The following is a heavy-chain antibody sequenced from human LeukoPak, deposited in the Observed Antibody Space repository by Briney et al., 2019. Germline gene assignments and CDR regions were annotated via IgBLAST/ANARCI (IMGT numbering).Heavy chain of an antibody. CDR2: IYPGDSDT. D-gene: IGHD3-22*01. V-gene: IGHV5-51*01. J-gene: IGHJ3*02. CDR3: ASGAYDYYDSSGYAFDI. CDR1: GYSFTSYW. Sequence: GESLKISCKGSGYSFTSYWIGWVRQMPGKGLEWMGIIYPGDSDTRYSPSFQGQVTISADKSISTAYLQWSSLKASDTAMYYCASGAYDYYDSSGYAFDIWGQGTMVTVSS.